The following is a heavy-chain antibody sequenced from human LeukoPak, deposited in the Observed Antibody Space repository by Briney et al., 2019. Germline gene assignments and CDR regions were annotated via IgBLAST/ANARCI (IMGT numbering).Heavy chain of an antibody. Sequence: GGSLRLSCAASGFTFSNYAMSWVRQAPGKGLEWVSSISESGDATYYAEFVKCRFTISRDKSKSTVDLQVNGLRAEDTAVYFCGKGLVTAIDYWGQGTLVSVSS. V-gene: IGHV3-23*01. CDR3: GKGLVTAIDY. J-gene: IGHJ4*02. D-gene: IGHD2-21*02. CDR2: ISESGDAT. CDR1: GFTFSNYA.